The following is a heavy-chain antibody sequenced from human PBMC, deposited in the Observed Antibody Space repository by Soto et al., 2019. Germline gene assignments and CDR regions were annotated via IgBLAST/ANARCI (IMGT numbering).Heavy chain of an antibody. CDR1: GFTFSSYG. J-gene: IGHJ6*02. Sequence: GGSLRLSCAASGFTFSSYGMHWVRQAPGKGLEWVAVTSFDGSYKSYADSVKGRFTISRDNSKNTLYVQMNSLRPEDTAVYYCAKDSGYYYYGMDVWGQGTTVTVSS. V-gene: IGHV3-30*18. CDR2: TSFDGSYK. CDR3: AKDSGYYYYGMDV.